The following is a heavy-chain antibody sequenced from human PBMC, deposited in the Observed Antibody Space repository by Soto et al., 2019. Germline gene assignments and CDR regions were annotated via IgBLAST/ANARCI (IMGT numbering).Heavy chain of an antibody. Sequence: GGSLRLSCAASGFTFSSYSMNWVRQAPGKGLEWVSYISSSSSTIYYADSVKGRFTISGDNAKNSLYLQMNSLRDEDTAVYYCARARGGYSYGYGVYYYGMDVWGQGTTVTVSS. CDR1: GFTFSSYS. CDR3: ARARGGYSYGYGVYYYGMDV. J-gene: IGHJ6*02. D-gene: IGHD5-18*01. CDR2: ISSSSSTI. V-gene: IGHV3-48*02.